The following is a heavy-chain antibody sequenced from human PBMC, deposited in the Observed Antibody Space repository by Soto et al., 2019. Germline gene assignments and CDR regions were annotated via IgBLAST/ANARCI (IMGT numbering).Heavy chain of an antibody. D-gene: IGHD2-15*01. J-gene: IGHJ4*02. CDR3: ARDAYDIVVVVAATYILY. CDR1: GFTFSSYA. Sequence: GGSLRLSCAASGFTFSSYAMHWVRQAPGKGLEWVAVISYDGSNKYYADSVKGRFTISRDNSKNTLYLQMNSLRAEDTAVYYCARDAYDIVVVVAATYILYWGQGTLVTVSS. CDR2: ISYDGSNK. V-gene: IGHV3-30-3*01.